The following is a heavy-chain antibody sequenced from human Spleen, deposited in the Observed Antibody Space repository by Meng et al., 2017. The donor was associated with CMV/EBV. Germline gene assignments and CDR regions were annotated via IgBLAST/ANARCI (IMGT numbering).Heavy chain of an antibody. CDR3: ARGPYSSSWYFDY. CDR1: GYSFTDYW. Sequence: GESLKISCKSSGYSFTDYWIAWVRQMPGKGLEWMGIIYPADSDTRYSPSFQGQVTISADKSISTAYLQWGSLKASDTAMYHCARGPYSSSWYFDYWGQGTLVTVSS. J-gene: IGHJ4*02. D-gene: IGHD6-13*01. V-gene: IGHV5-51*01. CDR2: IYPADSDT.